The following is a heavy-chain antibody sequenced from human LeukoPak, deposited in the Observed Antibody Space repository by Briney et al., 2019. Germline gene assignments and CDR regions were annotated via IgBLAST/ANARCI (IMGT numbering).Heavy chain of an antibody. Sequence: SVKVSCKASGGTFSSYAISWVRQAPGQGLEWMGGIIPIFGTANYAQKFQGRVTITADESTSTAYMELSSLRSEDTAVYYCARGRITMIESGALGSFDIWGQGTMVTVSS. CDR1: GGTFSSYA. CDR2: IIPIFGTA. V-gene: IGHV1-69*13. D-gene: IGHD3-22*01. CDR3: ARGRITMIESGALGSFDI. J-gene: IGHJ3*02.